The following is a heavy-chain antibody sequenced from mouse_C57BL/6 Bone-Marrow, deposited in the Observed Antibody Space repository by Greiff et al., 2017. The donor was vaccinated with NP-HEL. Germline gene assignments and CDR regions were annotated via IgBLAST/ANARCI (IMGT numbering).Heavy chain of an antibody. V-gene: IGHV1-19*01. J-gene: IGHJ4*01. CDR3: ARCQINWEEGYYYAMDV. D-gene: IGHD4-1*02. CDR1: GYTFTDYY. CDR2: INPYNGGT. Sequence: EVQLQQSGPVLVKPGASVKMSCKASGYTFTDYYMNWVKQSHGKSLEWIGVINPYNGGTSYNQKFKGKATLTVDKSSSTAYMELNSLTSEDSAVYYCARCQINWEEGYYYAMDVWGKGTSVTVSS.